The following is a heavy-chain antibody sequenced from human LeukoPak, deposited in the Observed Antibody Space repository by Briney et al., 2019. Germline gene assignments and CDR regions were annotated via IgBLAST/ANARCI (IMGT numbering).Heavy chain of an antibody. V-gene: IGHV1-2*02. CDR3: ARVGQWPLDLPIFGY. D-gene: IGHD3-3*01. CDR1: GYIFTDYH. Sequence: GASVKVSCKPSGYIFTDYHLHWVRQAPGQGFEWMGWLNPKSGGTNYARTFQGRVTMTSDTSIRTAYMALSRLTGEETAVYYCARVGQWPLDLPIFGYWGQGTRITASS. J-gene: IGHJ4*02. CDR2: LNPKSGGT.